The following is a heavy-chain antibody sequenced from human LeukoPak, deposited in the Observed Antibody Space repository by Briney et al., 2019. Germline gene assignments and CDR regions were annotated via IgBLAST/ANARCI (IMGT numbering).Heavy chain of an antibody. CDR1: GFTFSSYA. J-gene: IGHJ6*03. V-gene: IGHV3-23*01. D-gene: IGHD1-7*01. CDR2: ISGSGGST. Sequence: GGSLRLSCAASGFTFSSYAMSWVRQAPGKGLEWVSAISGSGGSTYYADSVKGRFTISRDNSKNTLYLQMNSLRAEDTALYYCARWPTGTTGIDYYYMDVWGKGTTVTVSS. CDR3: ARWPTGTTGIDYYYMDV.